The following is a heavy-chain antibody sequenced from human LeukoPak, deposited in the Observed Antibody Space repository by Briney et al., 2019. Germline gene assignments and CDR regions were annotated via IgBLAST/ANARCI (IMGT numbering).Heavy chain of an antibody. J-gene: IGHJ4*02. D-gene: IGHD6-19*01. CDR2: ISSSSSYI. CDR3: ARDSSGWSHFDY. Sequence: GRSLRLSCAASGFTFSSYAMHWVRQAPGKGLEWVSSISSSSSYIYYADSVKGRFTISRDNAKNSLYLQMNSLRAEDTAVYYCARDSSGWSHFDYWGQGTLVTASS. CDR1: GFTFSSYA. V-gene: IGHV3-21*01.